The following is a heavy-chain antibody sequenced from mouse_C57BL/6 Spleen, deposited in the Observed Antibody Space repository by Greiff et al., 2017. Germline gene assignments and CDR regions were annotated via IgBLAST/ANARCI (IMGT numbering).Heavy chain of an antibody. CDR1: GYSITSGYY. J-gene: IGHJ3*01. V-gene: IGHV3-6*01. Sequence: EVQVVESGPGLVKPSQSLSLTCSVTGYSITSGYYWNWIRQFPGNQLEWMGYISYDGSNNYNPTLKNRISITRDTTKNQFFLKLNSVTTEDTATYYCAGEGSGSSPMFADWGQGTLVTVSA. D-gene: IGHD1-1*01. CDR2: ISYDGSN. CDR3: AGEGSGSSPMFAD.